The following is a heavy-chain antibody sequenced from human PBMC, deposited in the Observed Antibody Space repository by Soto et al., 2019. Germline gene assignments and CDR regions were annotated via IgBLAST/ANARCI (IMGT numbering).Heavy chain of an antibody. Sequence: GGSLRLSCAASGFTFSSYAMGWVRQAPGKGLEWVSAISGSGGSTYYADSVKGRFTISRDNSKNTLYLQMNSLRAEDTAVYYCAKSYYGDYVEDSAFDIWGQGTMVTVSS. CDR3: AKSYYGDYVEDSAFDI. CDR1: GFTFSSYA. D-gene: IGHD4-17*01. V-gene: IGHV3-23*01. J-gene: IGHJ3*02. CDR2: ISGSGGST.